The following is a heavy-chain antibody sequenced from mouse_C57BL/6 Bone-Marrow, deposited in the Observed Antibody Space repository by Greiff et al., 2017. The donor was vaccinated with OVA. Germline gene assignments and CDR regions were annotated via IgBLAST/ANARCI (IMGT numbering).Heavy chain of an antibody. J-gene: IGHJ4*01. CDR1: GYTFTSYW. Sequence: VQLQQSGAELVKPGASVKLSCKASGYTFTSYWMHWVKQRPGQGLEWIGMIHPNSGSTNYNEKFKSKATLTVDKSSSTAYMQLSSLTSEDSAVYYCARERIHYYGSRYYYAMDYWGQGTSVTVSS. D-gene: IGHD1-1*01. CDR2: IHPNSGST. V-gene: IGHV1-64*01. CDR3: ARERIHYYGSRYYYAMDY.